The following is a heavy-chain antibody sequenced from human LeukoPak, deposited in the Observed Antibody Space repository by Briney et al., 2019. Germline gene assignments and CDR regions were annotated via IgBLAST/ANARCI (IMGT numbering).Heavy chain of an antibody. CDR1: GFTFSTYA. D-gene: IGHD3-16*01. V-gene: IGHV3-30*04. J-gene: IGHJ4*02. Sequence: PGRSLRLSCAASGFTFSTYAMHWVRQAPGKGLEWVTFKSYDGSNKFYADSVKGRFTISRDNSKNTLSLQMNSLRAEDTAVYYCARDAPRFGDSLDYWGQGTLVTVSS. CDR2: KSYDGSNK. CDR3: ARDAPRFGDSLDY.